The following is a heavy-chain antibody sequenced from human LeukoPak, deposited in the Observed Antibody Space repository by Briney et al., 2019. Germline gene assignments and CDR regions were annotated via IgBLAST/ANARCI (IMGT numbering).Heavy chain of an antibody. D-gene: IGHD3-9*01. J-gene: IGHJ4*02. CDR3: ARYVHYDILTGYMGGFDY. CDR2: IYYSGST. Sequence: SETLSLTCTVSGGSISSYYWSWIRQPPGKGLEWIGYIYYSGSTNYNPSLKSRVTISVDTSKNQFSLKLSSATAADTAVYYCARYVHYDILTGYMGGFDYWGQGTLVTVSS. V-gene: IGHV4-59*01. CDR1: GGSISSYY.